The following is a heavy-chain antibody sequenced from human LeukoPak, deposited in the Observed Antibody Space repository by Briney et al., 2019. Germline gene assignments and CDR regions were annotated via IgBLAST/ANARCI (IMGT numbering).Heavy chain of an antibody. CDR1: GFSFSTNS. CDR3: ARKYYDSRGGKSSLDY. J-gene: IGHJ4*02. Sequence: GGSLRLSCAASGFSFSTNSMNWVRQAPGKGLEWVSYISSSSSTIYYADSVKGRFTISRDNAKNSLYLQMNSLRAEDTAVYYCARKYYDSRGGKSSLDYWGQGTLVTVSS. V-gene: IGHV3-48*01. D-gene: IGHD3-22*01. CDR2: ISSSSSTI.